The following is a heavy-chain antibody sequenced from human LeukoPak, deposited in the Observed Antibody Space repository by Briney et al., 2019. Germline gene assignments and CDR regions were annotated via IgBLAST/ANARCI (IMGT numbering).Heavy chain of an antibody. V-gene: IGHV4-4*07. CDR1: GGSINNNY. J-gene: IGHJ2*01. CDR3: ARDLRRFEEPYWYFDL. Sequence: KPSETLSLTCTVSGGSINNNYWSWIRQPAGKGLEWIGRIYTSGSTNYNPSLKSRVTMSVDTSKNQFSLKLSSVTAADTAVYYCARDLRRFEEPYWYFDLWGRGTLVTVSS. D-gene: IGHD3-10*01. CDR2: IYTSGST.